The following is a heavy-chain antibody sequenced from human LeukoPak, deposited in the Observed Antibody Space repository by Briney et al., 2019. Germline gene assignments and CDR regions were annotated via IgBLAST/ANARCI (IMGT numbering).Heavy chain of an antibody. CDR1: GGSISSGDYY. D-gene: IGHD3-10*01. V-gene: IGHV4-30-4*08. Sequence: SETLSLTCTVSGGSISSGDYYWSWIRQPPGKGLEWIGYIYYSGSTYYNPSLKSRVTISIDTSKNQFSLKLSSVTAADTAVYYCARDDAAGHVRGVHDYWGQGTLVTVSS. J-gene: IGHJ4*02. CDR2: IYYSGST. CDR3: ARDDAAGHVRGVHDY.